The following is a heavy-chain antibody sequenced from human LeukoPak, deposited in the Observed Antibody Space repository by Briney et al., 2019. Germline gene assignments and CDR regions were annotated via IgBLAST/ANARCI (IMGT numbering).Heavy chain of an antibody. CDR2: IWYDGSNK. CDR1: GFTFSSYG. J-gene: IGHJ4*02. CDR3: ARVGASTGPFDY. V-gene: IGHV3-33*01. D-gene: IGHD1-26*01. Sequence: GGSLRLSCAASGFTFSSYGMHWVRQAPGKGLEWVAVIWYDGSNKYYADSVKGRFTISRDNSKNTLYLQMNSLRAEDTAVYYCARVGASTGPFDYWGQGTLVTVSS.